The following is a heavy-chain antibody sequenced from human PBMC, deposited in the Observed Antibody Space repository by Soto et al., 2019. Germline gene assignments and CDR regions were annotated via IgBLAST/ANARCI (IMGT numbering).Heavy chain of an antibody. CDR3: ARTYCTTTACQAPGIDV. J-gene: IGHJ6*02. V-gene: IGHV4-61*01. Sequence: PSETLSLTCTVSGGSVSSGSYYWTWIRQPPGKGLEWLGYIYYSGTTNYNPPLKSRITISVDTSGNQFSLKLSSVTAADTAVYFCARTYCTTTACQAPGIDVWGQGTTVTVSS. CDR1: GGSVSSGSYY. CDR2: IYYSGTT. D-gene: IGHD4-4*01.